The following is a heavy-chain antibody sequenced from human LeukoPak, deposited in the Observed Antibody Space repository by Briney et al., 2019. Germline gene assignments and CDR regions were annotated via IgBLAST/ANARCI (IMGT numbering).Heavy chain of an antibody. D-gene: IGHD2-8*02. CDR3: ARDGGHSTDLDY. Sequence: GWSLRLSCATSGFTFSRHWMSWVRQAPGKGPEWVANIKQDGSERYYVHSVKGRFTISRDNAKNSLYLQMNSLRAEDTTVYYCARDGGHSTDLDYWGQGIPVTVSS. V-gene: IGHV3-7*01. CDR2: IKQDGSER. CDR1: GFTFSRHW. J-gene: IGHJ4*02.